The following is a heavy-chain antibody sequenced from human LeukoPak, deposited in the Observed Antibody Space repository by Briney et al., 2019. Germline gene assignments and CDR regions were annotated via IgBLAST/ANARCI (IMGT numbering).Heavy chain of an antibody. D-gene: IGHD6-6*01. CDR2: INPNSGGT. CDR3: ARESSIAAKEGVGPIGGGYNWFDP. V-gene: IGHV1-2*02. J-gene: IGHJ5*02. Sequence: GASVKVSCKASGYTFNGYYMHWVRQAPGQGLEWMGWINPNSGGTNYAQKFQGRVTMTRDTSISTAYMELSRLRSDDTAVYYCARESSIAAKEGVGPIGGGYNWFDPWGQGTLVTVSS. CDR1: GYTFNGYY.